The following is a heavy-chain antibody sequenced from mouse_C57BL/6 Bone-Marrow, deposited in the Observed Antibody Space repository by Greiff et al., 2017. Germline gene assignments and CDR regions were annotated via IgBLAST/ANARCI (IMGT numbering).Heavy chain of an antibody. D-gene: IGHD4-1*01. V-gene: IGHV2-2*01. Sequence: VKLVESGPGLVQPSQSLSITCTVSGFSLTSYGVHWVRQSPGKGLEWLGVIWSGGSTDYNAAFISRLSISKDNSKSQVFFKMNSLQADDTAIYYCARRELRRYFDVWGTGTTVTVSS. CDR2: IWSGGST. CDR3: ARRELRRYFDV. CDR1: GFSLTSYG. J-gene: IGHJ1*03.